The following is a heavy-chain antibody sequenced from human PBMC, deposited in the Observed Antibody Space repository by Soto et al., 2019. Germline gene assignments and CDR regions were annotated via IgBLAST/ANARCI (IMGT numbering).Heavy chain of an antibody. CDR3: AKIEMGWFAH. CDR1: GFSLFSYA. J-gene: IGHJ5*02. CDR2: ISGSGGHT. D-gene: IGHD2-8*01. V-gene: IGHV3-23*01. Sequence: QSGGSLRLACTGSGFSLFSYAMSGVRQAPGKGLEWVSTISGSGGHTYYADSVKGRFVVSRDNDKNTVYLHMSSLTGEDTAVYFCAKIEMGWFAHWGQGTQVTVSS.